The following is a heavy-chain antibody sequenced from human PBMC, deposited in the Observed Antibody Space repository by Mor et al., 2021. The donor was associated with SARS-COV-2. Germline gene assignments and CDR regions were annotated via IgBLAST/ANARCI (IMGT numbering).Heavy chain of an antibody. Sequence: ADSVKGRFTISRDNAKNSLYLQMNSLRAEDTAVYYCARDEVYCGGDCYPEYYYYYGMDVWGQGTTVTVSS. D-gene: IGHD2-21*01. V-gene: IGHV3-11*01. J-gene: IGHJ6*02. CDR3: ARDEVYCGGDCYPEYYYYYGMDV.